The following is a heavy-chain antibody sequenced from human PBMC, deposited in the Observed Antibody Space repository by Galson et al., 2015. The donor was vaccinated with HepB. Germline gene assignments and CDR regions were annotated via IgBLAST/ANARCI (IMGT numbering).Heavy chain of an antibody. CDR1: GFAFHTYR. Sequence: SLRLSCAASGFAFHTYRMNWVRQAPGKPLEWVAAISATGRFIYYADSLKGRFSISRDNAENSLFLQMDSLRGEDTAVYFCARGPKDFGYQLLGSDFDYWGQGTLVTVSS. CDR3: ARGPKDFGYQLLGSDFDY. D-gene: IGHD2-2*01. V-gene: IGHV3-21*01. CDR2: ISATGRFI. J-gene: IGHJ4*02.